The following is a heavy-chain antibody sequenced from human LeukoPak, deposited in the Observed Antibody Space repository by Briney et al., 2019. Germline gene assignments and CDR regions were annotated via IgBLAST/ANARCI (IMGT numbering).Heavy chain of an antibody. Sequence: SETLSLTCTVSGGSVSTYYWSWIRQPPGKELEWIGYVSHSGNTNCNPSLKSRVTMSLDTSKNHFSLRQSSVNTADTAVYYCARAGSGYSFDYWGQGSLVTVSS. V-gene: IGHV4-59*02. D-gene: IGHD5-12*01. CDR2: VSHSGNT. CDR1: GGSVSTYY. CDR3: ARAGSGYSFDY. J-gene: IGHJ4*02.